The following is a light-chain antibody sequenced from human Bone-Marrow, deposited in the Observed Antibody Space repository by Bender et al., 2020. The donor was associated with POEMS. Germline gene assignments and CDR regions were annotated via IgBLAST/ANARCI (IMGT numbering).Light chain of an antibody. CDR3: QSFDTSLSGWV. J-gene: IGLJ3*02. CDR2: NNN. Sequence: QSVLTQPPSASGTPGQRVTISCSGSSSNIGSNNVNWYQQVPGTAPKLLIYNNNQRPSGVPDRFSGSKSGTSASRAITGLQAEDEADYYCQSFDTSLSGWVFGAGTKLTV. V-gene: IGLV1-44*01. CDR1: SSNIGSNN.